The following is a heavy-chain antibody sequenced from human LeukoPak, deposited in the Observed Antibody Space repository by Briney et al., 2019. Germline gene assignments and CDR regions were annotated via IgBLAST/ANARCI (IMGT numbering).Heavy chain of an antibody. CDR3: ARDSVRFLPLGY. J-gene: IGHJ4*02. CDR1: GYTFTGYY. V-gene: IGHV1-2*02. D-gene: IGHD3-10*02. Sequence: ASVKVSCKASGYTFTGYYMHWVRQAPGQGLEWMGWINPNSGGTNYAQKFQGRVTMTRDTSISTAYMELSRLRSDDAAVYYCARDSVRFLPLGYWGQGTLVTVSS. CDR2: INPNSGGT.